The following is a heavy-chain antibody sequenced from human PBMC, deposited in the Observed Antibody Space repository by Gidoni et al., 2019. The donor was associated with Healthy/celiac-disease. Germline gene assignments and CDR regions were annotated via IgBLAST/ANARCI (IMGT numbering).Heavy chain of an antibody. D-gene: IGHD6-19*01. Sequence: EVQLLESGGGLVQPGGSLRLSCAASGFTFSSYAMSWVRQAPGKGLGWVSAISGSGGSTYYADSVKGRFTISRDNSKNTLYLQMNSLRAEDTAVYYCAKDRGSGWFTPASWGQGTLVTVSS. J-gene: IGHJ4*02. CDR3: AKDRGSGWFTPAS. V-gene: IGHV3-23*01. CDR1: GFTFSSYA. CDR2: ISGSGGST.